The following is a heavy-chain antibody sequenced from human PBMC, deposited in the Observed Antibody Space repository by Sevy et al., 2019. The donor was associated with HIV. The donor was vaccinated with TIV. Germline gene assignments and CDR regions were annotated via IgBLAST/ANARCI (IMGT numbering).Heavy chain of an antibody. D-gene: IGHD6-19*01. CDR2: ISGTGGST. V-gene: IGHV3-23*01. Sequence: GGSLRLSCAASGFSFSRYAMTWVRQAPGKGLEWVSGISGTGGSTFYADPVKGRFTISRDNSKNTLYLQMNNMRVEDTAVYYCAKEDVAVAGIFDYWGQGTLVTVSS. CDR1: GFSFSRYA. J-gene: IGHJ4*02. CDR3: AKEDVAVAGIFDY.